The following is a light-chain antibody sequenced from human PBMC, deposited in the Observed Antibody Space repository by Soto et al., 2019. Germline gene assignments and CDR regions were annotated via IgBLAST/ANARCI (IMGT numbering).Light chain of an antibody. CDR2: AAS. J-gene: IGKJ2*01. Sequence: DIHMTQSPSSLSASVGDRVTITCRASQSISSYVNWYQQKSGQAPKLLIYAASSLRSGVPSRFRGTGSGTDFTLTITRLQPQVFASYHCQQSYSTPPTFGQGTKLEIK. V-gene: IGKV1-39*01. CDR1: QSISSY. CDR3: QQSYSTPPT.